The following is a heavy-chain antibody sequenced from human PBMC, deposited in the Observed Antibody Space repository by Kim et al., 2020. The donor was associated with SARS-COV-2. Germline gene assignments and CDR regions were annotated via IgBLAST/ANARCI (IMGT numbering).Heavy chain of an antibody. CDR1: GYNFTNYW. V-gene: IGHV5-51*01. D-gene: IGHD2-8*01. Sequence: GESLKISCKGSGYNFTNYWIAWVRQMPGKGLEWMGIIYPGDSDIRYSPSFQGQVTISADKSISTAYLQWSSLKASDTAMYYCARGLVRSRSLYNWFDPWGQGTLVTVSS. CDR2: IYPGDSDI. J-gene: IGHJ5*02. CDR3: ARGLVRSRSLYNWFDP.